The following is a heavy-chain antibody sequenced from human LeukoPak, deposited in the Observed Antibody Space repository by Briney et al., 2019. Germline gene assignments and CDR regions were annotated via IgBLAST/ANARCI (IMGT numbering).Heavy chain of an antibody. CDR3: AKRPSGGRDFDY. Sequence: GGSLRLSCAASGFTFSTHAMSWVRQAPGKGLEWVSAIGGSGAGTYFTDCVKGRFTIYIDNSKNTLFVQMNSMRAEDTAVYYCAKRPSGGRDFDYWGQGTLVTVSS. D-gene: IGHD2-15*01. CDR2: IGGSGAGT. J-gene: IGHJ4*02. CDR1: GFTFSTHA. V-gene: IGHV3-23*01.